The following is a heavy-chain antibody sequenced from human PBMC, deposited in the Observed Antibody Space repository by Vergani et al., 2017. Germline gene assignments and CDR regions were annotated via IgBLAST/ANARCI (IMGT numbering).Heavy chain of an antibody. V-gene: IGHV2-26*01. CDR2: IFSNDEK. J-gene: IGHJ6*03. Sequence: QVTLKESGPVLVKPTETLTLTCTVSGFSLSNARMGVSWIRQPPGKALEWLAHIFSNDEKSYSTSLKSRLTISKDTSKSQVVLTMTNMDPVDTATYYCARXGGGQQWLVHYYYYYMDVWGKGTTVTVSS. D-gene: IGHD6-19*01. CDR3: ARXGGGQQWLVHYYYYYMDV. CDR1: GFSLSNARMG.